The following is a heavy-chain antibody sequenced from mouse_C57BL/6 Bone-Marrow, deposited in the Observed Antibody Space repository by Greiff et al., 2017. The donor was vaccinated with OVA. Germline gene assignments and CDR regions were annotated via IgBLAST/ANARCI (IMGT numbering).Heavy chain of an antibody. D-gene: IGHD1-1*01. CDR2: IDPSDSYT. J-gene: IGHJ1*03. CDR1: GYTFTSYW. Sequence: QVQLQQSGAELVMPGASVKLSCKASGYTFTSYWMHWVQQRPGQGLEWIGEIDPSDSYTNYNQKFKGKSTLTVDKSSSTAYMQLSSLTSEDSAVYYCARDDYYGSSSYWYFDVWGTGTTVTVSS. V-gene: IGHV1-69*01. CDR3: ARDDYYGSSSYWYFDV.